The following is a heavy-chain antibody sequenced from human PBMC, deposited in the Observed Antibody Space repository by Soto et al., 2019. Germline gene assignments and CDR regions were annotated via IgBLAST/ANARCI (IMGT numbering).Heavy chain of an antibody. CDR2: IYYSGGS. J-gene: IGHJ4*02. D-gene: IGHD4-17*01. V-gene: IGHV4-59*08. CDR3: ATWVDYGDFEGFDF. Sequence: SDTLSLTCTVSGGSISSYYWSWIRQPPGKGLEWIGYIYYSGGSNSAQIFQGSVTMTWDTSITTAYLHLTRLRTNDTATYFCATWVDYGDFEGFDFWGQGTLVTVSS. CDR1: GGSISSYY.